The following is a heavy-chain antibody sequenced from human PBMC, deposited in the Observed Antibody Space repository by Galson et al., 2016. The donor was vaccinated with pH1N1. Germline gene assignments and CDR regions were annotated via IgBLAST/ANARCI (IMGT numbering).Heavy chain of an antibody. J-gene: IGHJ4*02. Sequence: SVKVSCKASGYTFTSYGIAWVRQAPGQGLEWMGWISTYNGNTNYSQKFQGRVSITRDTTTGTVYMELTSLRPDDTAISHCGRPAMTGYFDYWGQGTLVTVSS. D-gene: IGHD1-14*01. CDR1: GYTFTSYG. CDR2: ISTYNGNT. V-gene: IGHV1-18*01. CDR3: GRPAMTGYFDY.